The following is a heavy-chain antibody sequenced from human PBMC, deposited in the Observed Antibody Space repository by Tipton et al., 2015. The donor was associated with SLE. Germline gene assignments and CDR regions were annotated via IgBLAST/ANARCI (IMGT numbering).Heavy chain of an antibody. Sequence: QSGAEVKKPGASVKVSCKASGYTFTSYGISWVRQAPGQGLEWMGGIIPIFGTANYAQKFQGRVTITADESTSTAYMEPSSLRSEDTAMYYCAAMVRGVMNYWGQGTLVTVSS. J-gene: IGHJ4*02. CDR3: AAMVRGVMNY. CDR1: GYTFTSYG. D-gene: IGHD3-10*01. V-gene: IGHV1-69*13. CDR2: IIPIFGTA.